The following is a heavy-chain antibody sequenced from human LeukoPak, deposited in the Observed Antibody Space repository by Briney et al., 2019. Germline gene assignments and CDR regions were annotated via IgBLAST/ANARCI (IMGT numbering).Heavy chain of an antibody. D-gene: IGHD1-26*01. CDR1: GGSISSGSYY. V-gene: IGHV4-61*02. J-gene: IGHJ1*01. Sequence: SQTLSLTCTVSGGSISSGSYYWSSIRQPAGKGLEWIGRIYTSGSTNYNPSLKSRVTISVDTSKNQFSLKLSSVTAADTAVYYSARSFDRPGIVGATYQHWGQGTLVTVSS. CDR3: ARSFDRPGIVGATYQH. CDR2: IYTSGST.